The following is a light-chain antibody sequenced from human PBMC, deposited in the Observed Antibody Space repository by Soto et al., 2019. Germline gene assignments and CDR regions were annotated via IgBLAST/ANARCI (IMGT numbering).Light chain of an antibody. CDR1: QTISSW. V-gene: IGKV1-5*03. CDR2: KAS. J-gene: IGKJ1*01. CDR3: QQYNTFWT. Sequence: DIQMTQSPSTLSGSVGDRVTITCRASQTISSWLAWYQQKPGKAPKLLIYKASSLESGVPSTFSGSGSGTEFTLTISSLQPDDVATYYCQQYNTFWTFGQGTKVDI.